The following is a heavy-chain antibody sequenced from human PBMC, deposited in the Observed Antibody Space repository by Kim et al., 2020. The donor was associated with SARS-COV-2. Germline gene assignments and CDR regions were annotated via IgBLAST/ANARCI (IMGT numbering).Heavy chain of an antibody. Sequence: ASVKVSCKASGYTFTSYAMHWVRQAPGQRLEWMGWINAGNGNTKYSQKFQGRVTITRDTSASTAYMELSSLRSEDTAVYYCARVLRYFDWSPASDYWGQGTLVTVSS. CDR1: GYTFTSYA. CDR2: INAGNGNT. J-gene: IGHJ4*02. V-gene: IGHV1-3*01. CDR3: ARVLRYFDWSPASDY. D-gene: IGHD3-9*01.